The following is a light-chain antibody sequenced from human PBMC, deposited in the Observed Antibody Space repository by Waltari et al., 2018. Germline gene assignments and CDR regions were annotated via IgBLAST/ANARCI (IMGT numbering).Light chain of an antibody. CDR2: WAS. CDR1: QSVVYSSNNKNY. J-gene: IGKJ4*01. V-gene: IGKV4-1*01. CDR3: QQYYSTPLT. Sequence: DIVMTQSPDSLALSLGERATINCRSSQSVVYSSNNKNYLAWHQQKPRQPPKLLIYWASTRDSVVPVRFSGSGSGTDFTLTISSLQAEDVAVYYCQQYYSTPLTFGGGTKVEI.